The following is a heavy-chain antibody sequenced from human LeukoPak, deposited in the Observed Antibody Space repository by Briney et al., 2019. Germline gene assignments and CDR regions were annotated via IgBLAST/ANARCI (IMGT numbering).Heavy chain of an antibody. Sequence: SETLSLTCTVSGVSISSSNSYWGWIRQPPGKGLEWIGSIYYSGNTYYNASLKSQVSISIDTSKNQFSLKLSSVTAADTAVYYCARGGYGAPNWFDPWGQGTLVTVSS. CDR1: GVSISSSNSY. V-gene: IGHV4-39*07. J-gene: IGHJ5*02. CDR2: IYYSGNT. CDR3: ARGGYGAPNWFDP. D-gene: IGHD4/OR15-4a*01.